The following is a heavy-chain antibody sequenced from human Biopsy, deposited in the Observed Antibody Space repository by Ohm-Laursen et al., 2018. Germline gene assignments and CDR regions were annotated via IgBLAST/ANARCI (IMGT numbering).Heavy chain of an antibody. CDR1: GFNFGNYD. V-gene: IGHV3-30*18. CDR3: VKLHLGDYSFDH. CDR2: ISYDGSEK. D-gene: IGHD4-17*01. J-gene: IGHJ4*02. Sequence: SLRLSCAASGFNFGNYDMHWVRQSPGKGLEWVAVISYDGSEKYNVGIVKGRFTISRDNSKNTLYLEMGRLRVEDTAVYYCVKLHLGDYSFDHWGQGTLVPVSS.